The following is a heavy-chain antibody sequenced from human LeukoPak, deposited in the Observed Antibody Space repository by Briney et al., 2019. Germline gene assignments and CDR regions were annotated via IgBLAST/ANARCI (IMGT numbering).Heavy chain of an antibody. CDR2: INHSGST. V-gene: IGHV4-34*01. CDR3: ARMATIFGVDY. CDR1: GGSFSGYY. Sequence: SETLSLTCAVYGGSFSGYYWSWFRQPPGKGLEWIGEINHSGSTNYNPSLKSRVTISVDTSKNQFSLKLSSVTAADTAVYYCARMATIFGVDYWGQGTLVTVSS. D-gene: IGHD5-24*01. J-gene: IGHJ4*02.